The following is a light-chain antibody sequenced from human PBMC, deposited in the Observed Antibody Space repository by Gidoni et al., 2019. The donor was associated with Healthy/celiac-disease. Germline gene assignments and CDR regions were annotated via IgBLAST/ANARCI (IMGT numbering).Light chain of an antibody. CDR2: GAS. CDR3: QQYGSSPPIT. J-gene: IGKJ5*01. Sequence: EIVLTQSPGTLSLSPGERATLSCRASQSVSSSYLAWYQQKPGQAPRLLIYGASSRATGIPDRFSGSGYGTDFTLTISRLEPEDFAVYYCQQYGSSPPITFXQXTRLEIK. V-gene: IGKV3-20*01. CDR1: QSVSSSY.